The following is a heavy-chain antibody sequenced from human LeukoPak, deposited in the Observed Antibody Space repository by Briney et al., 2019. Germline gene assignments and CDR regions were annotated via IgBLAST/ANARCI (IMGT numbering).Heavy chain of an antibody. CDR3: APNYHGNPWFDP. D-gene: IGHD5-24*01. CDR2: FDPEDGET. V-gene: IGHV1-24*01. CDR1: GYTLTELS. Sequence: ASVKVSCKVSGYTLTELSMHWVRQAPGKGLEWMGGFDPEDGETIYAQKFQGRVTMTEDTSTDTAYMELSSLRSEDTAMYYCAPNYHGNPWFDPWGQGTLVTVSS. J-gene: IGHJ5*02.